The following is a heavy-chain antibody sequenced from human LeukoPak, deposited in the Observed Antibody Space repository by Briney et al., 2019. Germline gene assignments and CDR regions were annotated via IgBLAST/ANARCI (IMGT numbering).Heavy chain of an antibody. Sequence: GGSLRLSCAASGFTFSSYSMNWVRQAPGKGLEWLSYISSSSSTIYYADSVKGRFTISRDNAKNSLYLQMNSLRAEDTAVCYCASHDSSGYRDYWGQGTLVTVSS. CDR2: ISSSSSTI. V-gene: IGHV3-48*04. J-gene: IGHJ4*02. CDR3: ASHDSSGYRDY. CDR1: GFTFSSYS. D-gene: IGHD3-22*01.